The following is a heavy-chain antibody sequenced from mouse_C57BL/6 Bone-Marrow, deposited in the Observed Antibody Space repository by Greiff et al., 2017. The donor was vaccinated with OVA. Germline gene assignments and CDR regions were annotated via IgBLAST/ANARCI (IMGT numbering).Heavy chain of an antibody. CDR2: IRNKANNHAT. J-gene: IGHJ3*01. D-gene: IGHD2-4*01. V-gene: IGHV6-6*01. CDR3: TRPGDYDLFAY. CDR1: GFTFSDAW. Sequence: EVKVVESGGGLVQPGGSMKLSCAASGFTFSDAWMDWVRQSPEKGLEWVAEIRNKANNHATYYAESVKGRFTISRDDSKSSVYLQMNSLRAEDTGIYYCTRPGDYDLFAYWGQGTLVTVSA.